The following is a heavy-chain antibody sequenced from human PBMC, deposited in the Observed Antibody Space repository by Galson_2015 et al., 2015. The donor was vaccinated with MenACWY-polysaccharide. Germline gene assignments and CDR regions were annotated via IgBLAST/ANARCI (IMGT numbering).Heavy chain of an antibody. J-gene: IGHJ4*02. CDR1: GFTFSSYS. V-gene: IGHV3-30*02. CDR2: IWNDGNNK. CDR3: AKGRGSSGYYPLDY. Sequence: SLRLSCAASGFTFSSYSMNWVRQAPGKGLEWVALIWNDGNNKYYADSVKGRFTISRDNSKNTLYVQMNSLRAEDTAVYYCAKGRGSSGYYPLDYWGQGTLVTVSS. D-gene: IGHD3-22*01.